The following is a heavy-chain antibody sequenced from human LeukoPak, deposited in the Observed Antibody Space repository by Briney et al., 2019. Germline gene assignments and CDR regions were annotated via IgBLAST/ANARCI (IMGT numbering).Heavy chain of an antibody. CDR1: GGSFSGYY. V-gene: IGHV4-34*01. Sequence: PSETLSLTCAVYGGSFSGYYWSWIHQPPGKGLEWIGEINHSGSTNYNPSLKSRVTISVDTSKNQFSLKLSSVTAADTAVYYCARATKDIVLMVYATPDTYYFDYWGQGTLVTVSS. J-gene: IGHJ4*02. D-gene: IGHD2-8*01. CDR2: INHSGST. CDR3: ARATKDIVLMVYATPDTYYFDY.